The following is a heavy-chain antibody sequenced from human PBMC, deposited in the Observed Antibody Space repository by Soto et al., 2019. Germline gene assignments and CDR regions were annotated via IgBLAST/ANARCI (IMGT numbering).Heavy chain of an antibody. CDR3: TTDKGGPAPHSSRWHLVGFGY. CDR1: GLTFSHTG. J-gene: IGHJ4*02. Sequence: PGGSLRLSCAASGLTFSHTGMHWVRQAPGKGLEWVGLIKNKYDGGTTDYAAPVTGRFTISRDDSKSKLYLQMNSLKIEDTAVYYCTTDKGGPAPHSSRWHLVGFGYWGQGNLVTVSS. V-gene: IGHV3-15*07. D-gene: IGHD6-13*01. CDR2: IKNKYDGGTT.